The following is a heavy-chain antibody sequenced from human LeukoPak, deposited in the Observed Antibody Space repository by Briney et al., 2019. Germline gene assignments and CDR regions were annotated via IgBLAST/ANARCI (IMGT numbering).Heavy chain of an antibody. CDR1: GYTFTGHY. Sequence: ASVKVSCKASGYTFTGHYLHWVRQAPGQGLECMGWINPYSGGTNYAQKFQGRVTMTRDTSINTAYMELSRLRSDDRAVYYCARDHGAQWLDNYFDYWGQGTLVTVSS. J-gene: IGHJ4*02. CDR2: INPYSGGT. CDR3: ARDHGAQWLDNYFDY. V-gene: IGHV1-2*02. D-gene: IGHD6-19*01.